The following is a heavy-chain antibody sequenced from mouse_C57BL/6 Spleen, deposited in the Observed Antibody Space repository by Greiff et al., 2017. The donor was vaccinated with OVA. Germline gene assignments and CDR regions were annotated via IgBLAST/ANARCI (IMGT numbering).Heavy chain of an antibody. V-gene: IGHV1-55*01. CDR2: IYPGSGST. D-gene: IGHD1-1*01. CDR1: GYTFTSYW. J-gene: IGHJ4*01. CDR3: ARTASSGGYYYAMDY. Sequence: QVQLKQPGAELVKPGASVKMSCKASGYTFTSYWITWVKQRPGQGLEWIGDIYPGSGSTNYNEKFKSKATLTVDTSSSTAYMQLSSLTSEDSAVYYCARTASSGGYYYAMDYWGQGTSVTVSS.